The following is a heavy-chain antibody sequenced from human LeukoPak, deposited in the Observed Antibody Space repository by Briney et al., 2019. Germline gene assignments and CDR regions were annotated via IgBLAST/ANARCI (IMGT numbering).Heavy chain of an antibody. D-gene: IGHD6-13*01. CDR3: ARGRSSSSMDV. CDR1: GFTFSSYS. V-gene: IGHV3-21*01. Sequence: GGSLRLSCAASGFTFSSYSMNWVRQAPGKGLEWVSSISSSSSYIYYADSVKGRFTISRDNAKNSLYLQMNSLRAEDSAVYYCARGRSSSSMDVWGKGTTVTVSS. CDR2: ISSSSSYI. J-gene: IGHJ6*03.